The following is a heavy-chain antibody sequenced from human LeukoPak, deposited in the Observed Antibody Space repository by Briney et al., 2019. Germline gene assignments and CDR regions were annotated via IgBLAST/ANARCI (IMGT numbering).Heavy chain of an antibody. J-gene: IGHJ4*02. Sequence: GGSLRLSCAASGFTFSSYWMHWVRQAPGKGLVWVSHIVSDATTTNYADSVKGRFTISRDNAKNSLYLQMNSLRAEDTAVYYCAAITMIVVVITMCGKIWGQGTLVTVSS. CDR1: GFTFSSYW. CDR3: AAITMIVVVITMCGKI. CDR2: IVSDATTT. V-gene: IGHV3-74*01. D-gene: IGHD3-22*01.